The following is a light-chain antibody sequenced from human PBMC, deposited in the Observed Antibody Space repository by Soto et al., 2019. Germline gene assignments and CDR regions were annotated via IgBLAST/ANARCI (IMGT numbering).Light chain of an antibody. V-gene: IGLV2-14*01. J-gene: IGLJ1*01. CDR3: SSYTSSSTRV. CDR2: DVS. CDR1: SSDVGRYNF. Sequence: QSALTQPASLSGSPGQSITISCTGTSSDVGRYNFVSWYQQHPGKAPKLMIYDVSNRPSGISNRFSGSKSGNTASLTISGLQPEDEADYYCSSYTSSSTRVFGTGTQLTVL.